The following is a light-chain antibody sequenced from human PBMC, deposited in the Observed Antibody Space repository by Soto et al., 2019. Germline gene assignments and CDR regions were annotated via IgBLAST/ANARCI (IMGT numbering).Light chain of an antibody. Sequence: PGERATLSCTASQSLRSNFLAWYQQKPGQAPRLLIYDASSRAAGIPDRFSGSGSGTDFTLTITRLEPEDFAVYYCQESPRTFGQGTKVDIK. V-gene: IGKV3-20*01. CDR3: QESPRT. CDR1: QSLRSNF. J-gene: IGKJ1*01. CDR2: DAS.